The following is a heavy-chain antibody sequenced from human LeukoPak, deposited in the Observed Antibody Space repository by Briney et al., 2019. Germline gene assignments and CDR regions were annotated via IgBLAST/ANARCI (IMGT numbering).Heavy chain of an antibody. D-gene: IGHD1-26*01. V-gene: IGHV4-59*01. CDR1: GGSISSYY. CDR2: IYYSGST. Sequence: TSSESLSLTCTVSGGSISSYYWSCIRQPPGKGLEWIGYIYYSGSTNYNPSLKSRVTISVDTSKNQFSLKLSSVTAADTAVYYCARGHSRYSGSYPFDYWGQGTLVTVSS. J-gene: IGHJ4*02. CDR3: ARGHSRYSGSYPFDY.